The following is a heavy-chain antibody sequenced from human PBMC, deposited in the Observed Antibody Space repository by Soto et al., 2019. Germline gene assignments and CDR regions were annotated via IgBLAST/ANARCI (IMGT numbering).Heavy chain of an antibody. Sequence: GGSLRLSCAASGFTFSSYGMHWVRQAPGKGLEWVAVISYDGSNKYYADPVKGRFTISRDNSKNTLYLQMNSLRAEDTAVYYCAKDRSWDRYYFDYWGQGTLVTVSS. CDR1: GFTFSSYG. CDR2: ISYDGSNK. D-gene: IGHD1-26*01. CDR3: AKDRSWDRYYFDY. J-gene: IGHJ4*02. V-gene: IGHV3-30*18.